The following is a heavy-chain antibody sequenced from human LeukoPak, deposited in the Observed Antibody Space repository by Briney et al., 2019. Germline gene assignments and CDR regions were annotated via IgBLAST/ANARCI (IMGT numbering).Heavy chain of an antibody. Sequence: SETLSLTCTVSGGSISSYYWSWIRQPPGKGLEWLGYVFYSGSTNYNPSLKSRVTISVDTSKNQFSLNLTSVTAADTAVYYCARVGSAGSSSWYGQGGFDYWGQGTLVTVSS. V-gene: IGHV4-59*01. D-gene: IGHD6-13*01. CDR1: GGSISSYY. CDR2: VFYSGST. J-gene: IGHJ4*02. CDR3: ARVGSAGSSSWYGQGGFDY.